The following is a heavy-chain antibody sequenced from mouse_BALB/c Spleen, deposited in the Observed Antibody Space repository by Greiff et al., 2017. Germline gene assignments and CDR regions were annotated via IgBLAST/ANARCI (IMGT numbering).Heavy chain of an antibody. D-gene: IGHD2-4*01. CDR2: ISSGGSYT. V-gene: IGHV5-9-3*01. Sequence: EVKLVESGGGLVKPGGSLKLSCAASGFTFSSYAMSWVRQTPEKRLEWVATISSGGSYTYYPDSVKGRFTISRDNAKNTLYLQMSSLRSEDTAMYYCARQGGYYDYDERYFDVWGAGTTVTVSS. CDR3: ARQGGYYDYDERYFDV. CDR1: GFTFSSYA. J-gene: IGHJ1*01.